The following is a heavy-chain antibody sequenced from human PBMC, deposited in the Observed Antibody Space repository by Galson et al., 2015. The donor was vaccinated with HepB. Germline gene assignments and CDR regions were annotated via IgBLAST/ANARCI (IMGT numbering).Heavy chain of an antibody. CDR3: ARGGLAAIGAPTFEH. Sequence: SVKVSCKASGYTSTRYSFSWVRQAPGQGLEWMGWISAYNGNTNYAQKFQGRVTITTDTSTTTFTNIVYMELRSLRSGDTAVYYCARGGLAAIGAPTFEHWGQGTLVTVSS. D-gene: IGHD5-24*01. V-gene: IGHV1-18*01. J-gene: IGHJ4*02. CDR2: ISAYNGNT. CDR1: GYTSTRYS.